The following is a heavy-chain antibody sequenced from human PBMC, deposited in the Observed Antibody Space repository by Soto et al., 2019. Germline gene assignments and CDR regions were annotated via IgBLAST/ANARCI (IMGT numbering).Heavy chain of an antibody. Sequence: ASVNVYCKAAGYAFTSYYMHWVRQAPGQGLEWMGIINPSGGSTSYAQKFQGRVTMTRDTSTSTVYMELSSLRSEDTAVYYCAREATYGMDVWGQGTTVTSP. V-gene: IGHV1-46*01. J-gene: IGHJ6*02. CDR1: GYAFTSYY. CDR3: AREATYGMDV. CDR2: INPSGGST.